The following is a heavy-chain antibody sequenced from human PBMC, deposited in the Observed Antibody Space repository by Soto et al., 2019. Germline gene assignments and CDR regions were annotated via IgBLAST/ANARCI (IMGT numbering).Heavy chain of an antibody. Sequence: ASVKVSCKVSGYTLTELSMHWVRQAPGKGLEWMGGFDPEDGETIYAQKFQGRVTMTEDTSTDTAYMELSSLRSEDTAVYYCATKSLRIPIFGVVTAFYYGMDVWGQGTTVTVSS. CDR2: FDPEDGET. V-gene: IGHV1-24*01. D-gene: IGHD3-3*01. J-gene: IGHJ6*02. CDR1: GYTLTELS. CDR3: ATKSLRIPIFGVVTAFYYGMDV.